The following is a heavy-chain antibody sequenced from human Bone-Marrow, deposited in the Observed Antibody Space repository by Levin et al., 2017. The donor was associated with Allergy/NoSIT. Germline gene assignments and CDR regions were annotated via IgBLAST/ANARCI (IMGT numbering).Heavy chain of an antibody. V-gene: IGHV3-21*01. CDR3: ARVVGIAVAGPLDY. Sequence: GESLKISCAASGFTFSDYNMNWVRQAPGKGLEWVSSISSSSSYIYYSDSVKGRFTISKDNAKKTLYLQMKSLTVEDTAVYYCARVVGIAVAGPLDYWGQGTLVTVSS. CDR2: ISSSSSYI. CDR1: GFTFSDYN. D-gene: IGHD6-19*01. J-gene: IGHJ4*02.